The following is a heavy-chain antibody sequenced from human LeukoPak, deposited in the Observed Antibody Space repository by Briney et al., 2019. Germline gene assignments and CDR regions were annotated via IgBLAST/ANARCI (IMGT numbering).Heavy chain of an antibody. CDR3: ARGRLRDDAFDI. J-gene: IGHJ3*02. CDR2: IKQDGSEK. CDR1: GFTFSNYW. Sequence: AGGSLRLSCAASGFTFSNYWMSWVRQAPGKGLEWVAKIKQDGSEKYYVDSVKGRFTISRDNAKNSLYLQMNSLRAEDTAVYYCARGRLRDDAFDIWGQGTMVTVSS. D-gene: IGHD4-17*01. V-gene: IGHV3-7*01.